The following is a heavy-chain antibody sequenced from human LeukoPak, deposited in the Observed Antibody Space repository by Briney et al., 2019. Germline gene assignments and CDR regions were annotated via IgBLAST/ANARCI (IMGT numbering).Heavy chain of an antibody. CDR1: GFTFSSYS. CDR2: ISSSSSYI. CDR3: ARDRGEEWEHSGPHHDY. Sequence: GGSLRLSCAASGFTFSSYSMNWVRQAPGKGLEWVSSISSSSSYIYYADSVKGRFTISRDNAKNSLYLQMNSLRAEDTAVYYCARDRGEEWEHSGPHHDYWGQGTLVTVSS. V-gene: IGHV3-21*01. D-gene: IGHD1-26*01. J-gene: IGHJ4*02.